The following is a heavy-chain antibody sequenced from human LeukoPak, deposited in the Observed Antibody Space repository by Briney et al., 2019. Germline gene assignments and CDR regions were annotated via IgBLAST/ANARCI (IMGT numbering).Heavy chain of an antibody. D-gene: IGHD3-3*01. CDR1: GGTFSSYA. CDR2: IIPIFGTA. J-gene: IGHJ4*02. Sequence: SVKVSCKASGGTFSSYAISWVRQAPGQGLEWMGGIIPIFGTANYAQKFLGRVTITTDESTSTAYMELSSLRSEDTAVYYCARSGRFLESYYFDYWGQGTLVTVSS. V-gene: IGHV1-69*05. CDR3: ARSGRFLESYYFDY.